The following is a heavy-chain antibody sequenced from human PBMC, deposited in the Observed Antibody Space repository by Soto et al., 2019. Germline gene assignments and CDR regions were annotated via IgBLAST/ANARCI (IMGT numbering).Heavy chain of an antibody. V-gene: IGHV4-39*01. CDR3: ARVQWELPYYYYYGMDV. Sequence: SETLSLTCTVSGGSISSSSYYWGWIRQPPGKGLEWIGSIYYSGSTYYNPSLKSRVTISVDTSKNQFSLKLSSVTAADTAVYYCARVQWELPYYYYYGMDVWGQGTTVTVSS. J-gene: IGHJ6*02. D-gene: IGHD1-26*01. CDR2: IYYSGST. CDR1: GGSISSSSYY.